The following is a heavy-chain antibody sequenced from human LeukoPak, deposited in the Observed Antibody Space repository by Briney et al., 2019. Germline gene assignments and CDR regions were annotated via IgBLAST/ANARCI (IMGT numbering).Heavy chain of an antibody. CDR3: ARDQSYDFWSGYYTDDDAFDI. Sequence: ASVKVSCKASGYTFTGYYMHWVRQAPGQGLEWMGWINPNSGGTNYAQKFQGRVTMTRDTSISTAYMELSRLRSDDTAVYYCARDQSYDFWSGYYTDDDAFDIWGQGTMVTVSS. V-gene: IGHV1-2*02. J-gene: IGHJ3*02. D-gene: IGHD3-3*01. CDR1: GYTFTGYY. CDR2: INPNSGGT.